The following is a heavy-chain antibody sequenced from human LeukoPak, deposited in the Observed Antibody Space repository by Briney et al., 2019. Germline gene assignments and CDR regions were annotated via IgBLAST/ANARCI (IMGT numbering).Heavy chain of an antibody. D-gene: IGHD3-10*01. J-gene: IGHJ4*02. CDR2: ISLSSGGV. Sequence: GASVRVSCEAIGYTFTGYYIHWVRQAPGQGLEWMAYISLSSGGVNYAQKFQGRVTVTRDTSISTAYMELNRLRSDDTAIYYCARDLGSRTYYNEAAYFFDYWGQGTLVTVSS. CDR1: GYTFTGYY. V-gene: IGHV1-2*02. CDR3: ARDLGSRTYYNEAAYFFDY.